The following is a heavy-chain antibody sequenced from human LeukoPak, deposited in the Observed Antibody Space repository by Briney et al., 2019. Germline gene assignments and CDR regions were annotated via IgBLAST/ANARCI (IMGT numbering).Heavy chain of an antibody. CDR3: ARGDYYDSSGYYYGPTAEYFQH. J-gene: IGHJ1*01. CDR1: GYTFTGYY. V-gene: IGHV1-2*02. Sequence: ASVKVSCKASGYTFTGYYMHWVRQAPGQGLEWMGWINPNSGGTNYAQKFQGRVTMTRDTSISTAYMEVSGLRSDDTAVYYCARGDYYDSSGYYYGPTAEYFQHWGQGTLVTVSS. CDR2: INPNSGGT. D-gene: IGHD3-22*01.